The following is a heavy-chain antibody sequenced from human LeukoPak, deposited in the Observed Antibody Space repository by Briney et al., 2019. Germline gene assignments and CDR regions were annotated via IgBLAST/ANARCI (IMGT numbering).Heavy chain of an antibody. CDR1: GYTFTDYC. D-gene: IGHD6-19*01. Sequence: GASVKVSCKASGYTFTDYCMHWVRQAPGQGLEWMGWINPHSGDTNYAQKFQGRVTMTRDTSISTAYMELNSLRSDDTAVYYCARGGASGWSPFDCWGQGTLVTVSS. J-gene: IGHJ4*02. CDR3: ARGGASGWSPFDC. V-gene: IGHV1-2*02. CDR2: INPHSGDT.